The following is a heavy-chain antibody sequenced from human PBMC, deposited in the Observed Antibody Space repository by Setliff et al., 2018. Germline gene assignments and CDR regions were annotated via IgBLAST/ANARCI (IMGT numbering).Heavy chain of an antibody. CDR1: GSPFTDYY. V-gene: IGHV1-2*02. CDR2: INPKSGGT. J-gene: IGHJ6*03. Sequence: GASVKVSCKASGSPFTDYYIHWVRQASGQGLELMGWINPKSGGTNYAQKIQDRVTMTRDTSITTAYMELSSLRSEDTAVYFCARGALVLQFLEWLPRFYYMDVWGKGTTVTVSS. CDR3: ARGALVLQFLEWLPRFYYMDV. D-gene: IGHD3-3*01.